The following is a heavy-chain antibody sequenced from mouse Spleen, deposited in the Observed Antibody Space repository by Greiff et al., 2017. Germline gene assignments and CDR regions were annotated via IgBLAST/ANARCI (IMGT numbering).Heavy chain of an antibody. CDR2: INPSTGGT. J-gene: IGHJ3*01. V-gene: IGHV1-42*01. CDR1: GYSFTGYY. Sequence: EVKVVESGPELVKPGASVKISCKASGYSFTGYYMNWVKQSPEKSLEWIGEINPSTGGTTYNQKFKAKATLTVDKSSSTAYMQLKSLTSEDSAVYYCARGGNPWFAYWGQGTLVTVSA. CDR3: ARGGNPWFAY.